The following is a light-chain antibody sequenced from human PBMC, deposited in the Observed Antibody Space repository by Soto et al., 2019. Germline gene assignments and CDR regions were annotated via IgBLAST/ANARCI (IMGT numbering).Light chain of an antibody. CDR2: GAS. CDR3: QQYGSSPRT. CDR1: QSIRSNY. V-gene: IGKV3-20*01. Sequence: EIVLTQSPGTLSLSPGERATLSCRASQSIRSNYVAWYQQKPGQGPRLLIYGASSRATGIPDRFSGSGSGTDFTLIISRLEPEDSAMYYCQQYGSSPRTFGQGTKVDIK. J-gene: IGKJ1*01.